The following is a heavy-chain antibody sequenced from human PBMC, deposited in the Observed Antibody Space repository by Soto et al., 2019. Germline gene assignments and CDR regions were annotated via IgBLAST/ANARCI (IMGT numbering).Heavy chain of an antibody. CDR3: ATQAPWLNY. CDR2: IKGTPDGGTT. D-gene: IGHD5-12*01. V-gene: IGHV3-15*01. Sequence: GGSLRLSCETSGFTFSNVWMSWVRQAPGKGLEWVGQIKGTPDGGTTDYPAPVQGRFTISRDDSKNTLYLQINTLKTEDTAVYYCATQAPWLNYWGQGTLVTVPQ. J-gene: IGHJ4*02. CDR1: GFTFSNVW.